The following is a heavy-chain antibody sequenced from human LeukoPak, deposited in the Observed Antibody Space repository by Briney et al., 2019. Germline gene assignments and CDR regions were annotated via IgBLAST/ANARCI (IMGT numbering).Heavy chain of an antibody. CDR2: IYYSGST. D-gene: IGHD2-21*02. J-gene: IGHJ6*03. V-gene: IGHV4-39*01. CDR3: ARQVYCGGDCSYYYYYYMDV. Sequence: SETLSLTCTVSGGSISSSSYYWGWIRQPPGKGLEWIGSIYYSGSTYYNPSLKSRVTISVDTSKNQFSLKLSSVTAADTAVYYCARQVYCGGDCSYYYYYYMDVWGKGTTVTVSS. CDR1: GGSISSSSYY.